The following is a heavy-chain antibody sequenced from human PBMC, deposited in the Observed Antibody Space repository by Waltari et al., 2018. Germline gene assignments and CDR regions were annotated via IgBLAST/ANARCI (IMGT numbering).Heavy chain of an antibody. CDR2: IYYSGST. CDR3: ARHVVVTANFDY. V-gene: IGHV4-39*01. Sequence: LQLQESGPGLVKPSETLSLTCTVSGGSISISTYYWDWIRQPPGKGLGGIGSIYYSGSTYYNPPLKSRVTISGDTSKNQFSLKLSSVTAADTAVYYCARHVVVTANFDYWGQGTLVTVSS. J-gene: IGHJ4*02. D-gene: IGHD2-21*02. CDR1: GGSISISTYY.